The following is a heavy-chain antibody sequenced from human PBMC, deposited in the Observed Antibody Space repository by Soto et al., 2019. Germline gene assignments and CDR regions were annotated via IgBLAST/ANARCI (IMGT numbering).Heavy chain of an antibody. CDR2: VSSSSSTT. V-gene: IGHV3-48*02. CDR3: ARDEGVSSGTYFHFNY. J-gene: IGHJ4*02. CDR1: GFTFSSYS. Sequence: GGSLRLSCAASGFTFSSYSMNWVRQAPGKGLEWISYVSSSSSTTHYADSVKGRFTVSRDNAKNSLYLQMSSLRDEDTAVYYCARDEGVSSGTYFHFNYWGQGTLVTVSS. D-gene: IGHD1-26*01.